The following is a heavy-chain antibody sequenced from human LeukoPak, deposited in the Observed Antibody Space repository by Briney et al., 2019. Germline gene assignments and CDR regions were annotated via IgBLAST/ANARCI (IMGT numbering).Heavy chain of an antibody. V-gene: IGHV3-33*01. CDR3: ARLLGYCSSTSCYT. D-gene: IGHD2-2*02. CDR1: GFTFSSYG. Sequence: GGSLRLSCAASGFTFSSYGMHWVRQAPGKGLEWVAVIWYDGSNKYYADSVKGRFTISRDNSKNTLYLQMNSLRAEDTAVYYCARLLGYCSSTSCYTWGQGTLVTVSS. CDR2: IWYDGSNK. J-gene: IGHJ4*02.